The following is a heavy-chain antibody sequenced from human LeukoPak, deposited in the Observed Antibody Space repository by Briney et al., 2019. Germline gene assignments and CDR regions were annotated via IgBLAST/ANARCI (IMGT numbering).Heavy chain of an antibody. D-gene: IGHD3-16*01. CDR2: IKQHGNEK. CDR3: ARVRGGYYFDY. J-gene: IGHJ4*02. Sequence: PGGSLRLSSAASGFIFSSYWMTWVRQAPGKGLEWVANIKQHGNEKYYVDSVKGRFTISRDNAKNSLHLQMNSLRAEDTAVYYCARVRGGYYFDYWGQGTLVTVSS. V-gene: IGHV3-7*05. CDR1: GFIFSSYW.